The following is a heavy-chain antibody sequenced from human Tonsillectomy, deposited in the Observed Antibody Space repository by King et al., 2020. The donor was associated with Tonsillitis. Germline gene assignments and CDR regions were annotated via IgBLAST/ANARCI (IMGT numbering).Heavy chain of an antibody. J-gene: IGHJ4*02. CDR1: GFTFSSYG. D-gene: IGHD1-26*01. CDR3: AKVSGVGAPDY. V-gene: IGHV3-30*18. Sequence: QLVQSGGGVVQPGRSLRLSCAASGFTFSSYGMHWVRQAPGKGLEWVAVISYDGSNKYYADSVKGRFTISRDNSKNTLYLQMNSLRAEETAVYYCAKVSGVGAPDYWGQGTLVTVSS. CDR2: ISYDGSNK.